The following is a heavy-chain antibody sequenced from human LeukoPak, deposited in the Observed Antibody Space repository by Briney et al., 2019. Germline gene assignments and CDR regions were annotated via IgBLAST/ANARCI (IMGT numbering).Heavy chain of an antibody. J-gene: IGHJ4*02. CDR3: ATAGSYYYDSSGPFDY. Sequence: GASVQVSCKVSGYTLTELSMHWVRQAPGKGLEWMGGFDPEDGETIYAQKFQGRVTMTEDTSTDTAYMELSSLRSEDTAVYYCATAGSYYYDSSGPFDYWGQGTLVTVSP. CDR1: GYTLTELS. CDR2: FDPEDGET. V-gene: IGHV1-24*01. D-gene: IGHD3-22*01.